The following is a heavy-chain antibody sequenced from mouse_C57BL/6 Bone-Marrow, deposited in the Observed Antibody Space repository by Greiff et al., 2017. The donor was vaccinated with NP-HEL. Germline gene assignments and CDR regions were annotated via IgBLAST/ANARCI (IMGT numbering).Heavy chain of an antibody. CDR2: IYPGDGDT. Sequence: VQLQQSGAELVKPGASVKLSCKASGYEFSNYWMNWVKQRPGKGLEWIGQIYPGDGDTYYNGKFKDKATLTADKSSSTAYMQLSRLTSEDSAVYFCARGAYWGQGTLVTVSA. CDR1: GYEFSNYW. CDR3: ARGAY. V-gene: IGHV1-80*01. J-gene: IGHJ3*01.